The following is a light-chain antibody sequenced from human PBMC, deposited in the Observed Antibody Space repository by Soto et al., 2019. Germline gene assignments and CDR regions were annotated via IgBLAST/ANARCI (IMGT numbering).Light chain of an antibody. CDR1: QSVSSQ. CDR3: QHRYNWPLT. J-gene: IGKJ4*01. Sequence: EIVLTQSPATLSLSPGERATLSCRASQSVSSQLAWYQQKPGQAPRLLISDASNRATGIPARFSGSGSGTDSTLTVTGLEPEDFAVYYCQHRYNWPLTFGGGTKVEIK. V-gene: IGKV3-11*01. CDR2: DAS.